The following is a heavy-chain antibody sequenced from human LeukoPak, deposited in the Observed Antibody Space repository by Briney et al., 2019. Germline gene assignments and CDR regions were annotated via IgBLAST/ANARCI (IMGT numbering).Heavy chain of an antibody. CDR1: GFTVSSNC. CDR3: ASLLSA. Sequence: GGSLRLSGAGSGFTVSSNCMSWVRQAPGKGLEWVSVIYSGGSTYYTDSLKGRFTISRDNSKNTLYLQMNSLRADDTAVYYCASLLSAWGQGTMVTVSS. V-gene: IGHV3-53*01. J-gene: IGHJ3*01. D-gene: IGHD2/OR15-2a*01. CDR2: IYSGGST.